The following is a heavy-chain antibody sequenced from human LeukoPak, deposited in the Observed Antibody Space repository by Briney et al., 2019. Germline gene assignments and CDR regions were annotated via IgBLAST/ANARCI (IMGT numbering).Heavy chain of an antibody. J-gene: IGHJ4*02. CDR3: ARVEASGYDYGAFDY. CDR1: GSTFSDYY. D-gene: IGHD5-12*01. V-gene: IGHV3-11*04. Sequence: GGSLRLSCAASGSTFSDYYMSWIRQAPGKGLEWVSYISSSGSTIYYADSVKGRFTISRDNAKNSLYLQMNSLRAEDTAVYYCARVEASGYDYGAFDYWGQGTLVTVSS. CDR2: ISSSGSTI.